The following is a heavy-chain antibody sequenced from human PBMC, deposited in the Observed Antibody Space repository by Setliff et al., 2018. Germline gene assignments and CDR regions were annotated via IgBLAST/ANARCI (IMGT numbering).Heavy chain of an antibody. J-gene: IGHJ6*02. Sequence: PSETLSLTCTVSGGSISSSSYYWGWIRQPPGKGLEWIGNINYSGSTYYNPSLKSRVTISVDTSKNQFSLKLSSVTAADTAVYYCAREKGDPNYNFWSGYYLYYYYGMDVWGQGTTVTVSS. D-gene: IGHD3-3*01. CDR3: AREKGDPNYNFWSGYYLYYYYGMDV. CDR1: GGSISSSSYY. V-gene: IGHV4-39*07. CDR2: INYSGST.